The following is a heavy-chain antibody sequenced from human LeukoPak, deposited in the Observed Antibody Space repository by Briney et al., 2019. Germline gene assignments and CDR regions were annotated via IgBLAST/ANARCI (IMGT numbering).Heavy chain of an antibody. D-gene: IGHD3-22*01. J-gene: IGHJ4*02. CDR3: TTGLTYYYDSSGYYANY. V-gene: IGHV3-15*01. CDR2: IKSKTDGGTT. Sequence: PGGSLRLSCAASGFTFSNAWMSWVRQAPGKGLEWVGRIKSKTDGGTTDYAAPVKGRFTISRDDSKNTLYLQMNSLKTEDTAVYYCTTGLTYYYDSSGYYANYWGQGTLVTVSS. CDR1: GFTFSNAW.